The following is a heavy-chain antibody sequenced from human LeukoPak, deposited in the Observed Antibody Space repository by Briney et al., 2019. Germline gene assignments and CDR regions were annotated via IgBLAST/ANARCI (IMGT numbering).Heavy chain of an antibody. Sequence: GGSLRLSCAASGFTVSNNYMSWVRQAPGKGLEWVSVIYSGGSTYHADSVKGRFTISRDNSTNTLYLQMNSLRAEDTAVYYCARGHISMIVAPYYMDVWGKGTTVTVSS. CDR3: ARGHISMIVAPYYMDV. D-gene: IGHD3-22*01. CDR1: GFTVSNNY. V-gene: IGHV3-53*01. J-gene: IGHJ6*03. CDR2: IYSGGST.